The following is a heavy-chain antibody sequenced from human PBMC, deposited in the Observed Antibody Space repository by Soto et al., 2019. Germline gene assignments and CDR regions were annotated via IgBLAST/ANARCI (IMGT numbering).Heavy chain of an antibody. D-gene: IGHD6-13*01. CDR2: ISSSSSYI. CDR1: GFTFSSYS. J-gene: IGHJ6*02. V-gene: IGHV3-21*01. Sequence: GGSQRLSCAASGFTFSSYSMNWVRQAPGKGLEWVSSISSSSSYIYYADSVKGRFTISRDNAKNSLYLQMNSLRAEDTAVYYCARGVAAAGYGMDVWGQGTTVTVSS. CDR3: ARGVAAAGYGMDV.